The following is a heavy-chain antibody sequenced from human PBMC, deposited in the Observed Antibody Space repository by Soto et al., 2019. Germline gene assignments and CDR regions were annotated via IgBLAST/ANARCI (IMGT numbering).Heavy chain of an antibody. V-gene: IGHV4-59*01. Sequence: QVQLQESGPGLVKPSETLSLTCTVSGGSISSYYWTWIRQPPGKGLEWIAYMSYSGTTTYNPSLNSRVTISIDTSKNQFSLKLSSVTAADTAVYYCARSSSLVRAAPFAPWGQGNLVTVSS. CDR2: MSYSGTT. CDR1: GGSISSYY. J-gene: IGHJ5*02. D-gene: IGHD3-10*01. CDR3: ARSSSLVRAAPFAP.